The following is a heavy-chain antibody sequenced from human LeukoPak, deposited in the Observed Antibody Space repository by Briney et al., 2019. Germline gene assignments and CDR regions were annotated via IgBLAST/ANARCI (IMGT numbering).Heavy chain of an antibody. D-gene: IGHD3-22*01. J-gene: IGHJ4*02. CDR3: ARSDYDSSGYYLSPDY. CDR1: GFTFSSYS. V-gene: IGHV3-21*01. Sequence: GGSLRLSCAASGFTFSSYSMNWVRQAPGKGLEWVSSISSSSNYIYYADSVKGRFTISRDNAKNSLYLQMNSLRAEDTAVYYRARSDYDSSGYYLSPDYWGQGTLVTVSS. CDR2: ISSSSNYI.